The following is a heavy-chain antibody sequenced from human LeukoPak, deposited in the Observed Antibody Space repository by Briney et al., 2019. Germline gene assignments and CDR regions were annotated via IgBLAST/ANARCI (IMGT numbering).Heavy chain of an antibody. V-gene: IGHV3-53*01. Sequence: PGGSLRLSGAASGFTVSSNYMSWVRQAPGKGLEWVSVIYSGGSTYYADSVKGRFTISRDNSKNTLYLQMNSLRAEDTAVYYCAREIDGYADYWGQGTLVTVSS. CDR2: IYSGGST. J-gene: IGHJ4*02. D-gene: IGHD5-24*01. CDR1: GFTVSSNY. CDR3: AREIDGYADY.